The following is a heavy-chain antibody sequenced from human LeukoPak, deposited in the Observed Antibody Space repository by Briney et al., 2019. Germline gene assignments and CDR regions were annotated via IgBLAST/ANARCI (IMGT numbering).Heavy chain of an antibody. V-gene: IGHV3-30*02. J-gene: IGHJ4*02. CDR2: IRYDGSNK. CDR1: GFTFSSYG. CDR3: ANMNIVVVPATTPNY. Sequence: GGPLRLSCAASGFTFSSYGMHWVRQAPGKGLEWVAFIRYDGSNKYYADSVKGRFTISRDNSKNTLYLQMNSLRAEDTAVYYCANMNIVVVPATTPNYWGQGTLVTVSS. D-gene: IGHD2-2*01.